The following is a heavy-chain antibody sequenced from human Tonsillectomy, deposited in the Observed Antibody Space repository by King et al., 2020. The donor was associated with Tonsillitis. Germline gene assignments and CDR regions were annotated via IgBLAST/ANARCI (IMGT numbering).Heavy chain of an antibody. CDR1: GGSISSYY. CDR3: ARNWEDAFDI. J-gene: IGHJ3*02. V-gene: IGHV4-59*01. Sequence: PLQESGPGLVKPSETLSLTCTVSGGSISSYYWSWLRPPPGKGLEWIGYIYYSGSTNYNPSLKSRVTISVDTSKNQLSLKLSSVTAADTALYYCARNWEDAFDIWGQGTMVTVSS. CDR2: IYYSGST. D-gene: IGHD7-27*01.